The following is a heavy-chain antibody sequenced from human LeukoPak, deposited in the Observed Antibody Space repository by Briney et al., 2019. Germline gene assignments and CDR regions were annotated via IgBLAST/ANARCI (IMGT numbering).Heavy chain of an antibody. J-gene: IGHJ4*02. CDR1: GFTFSSYA. V-gene: IGHV3-30-3*01. CDR3: ARVWGGTGTTPGLFDY. Sequence: GGSLRLSCAASGFTFSSYAMHWVRQAPGKGLEWVAVISYDGSNKYYADSVKGRFTISRDNSKNTLYLQMNSLRAEVTAVYYGARVWGGTGTTPGLFDYWGQGTLVTVS. CDR2: ISYDGSNK. D-gene: IGHD1-1*01.